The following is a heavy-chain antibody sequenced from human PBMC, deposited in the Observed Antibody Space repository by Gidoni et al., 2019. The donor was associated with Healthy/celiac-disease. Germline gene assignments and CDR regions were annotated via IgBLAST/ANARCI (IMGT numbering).Heavy chain of an antibody. Sequence: QVQLQESGPGLVKPSQTLSLTCTVSGGSISSGGYYWSWIRQHPGKGLEWIGYLYYSGSTYYNPSLKSRVTISVDTSKNQFSLKLSSVTAADTAVYYCARVSGQVWWELPNWFDPWGQGTLVTVSS. J-gene: IGHJ5*02. CDR2: LYYSGST. D-gene: IGHD1-26*01. CDR1: GGSISSGGYY. CDR3: ARVSGQVWWELPNWFDP. V-gene: IGHV4-31*03.